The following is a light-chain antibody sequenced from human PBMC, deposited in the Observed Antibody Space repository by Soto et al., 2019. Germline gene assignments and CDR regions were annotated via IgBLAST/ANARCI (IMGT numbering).Light chain of an antibody. J-gene: IGKJ5*01. V-gene: IGKV3-20*01. Sequence: EIVLTQSPDTLSLSPGDRATVSCRASQTVGASYVAWYQHKPGQAPRFLMYGASTRATGIPDRFSGSGSGTEFTLTIDSLEPEDIGTYYCQQYDILPITFGRGTRLEIK. CDR3: QQYDILPIT. CDR1: QTVGASY. CDR2: GAS.